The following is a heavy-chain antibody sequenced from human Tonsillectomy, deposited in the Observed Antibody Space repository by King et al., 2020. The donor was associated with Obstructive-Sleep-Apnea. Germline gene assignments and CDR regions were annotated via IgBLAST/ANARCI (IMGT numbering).Heavy chain of an antibody. CDR3: ARDLSVHIRHIAAAGTHYYYGMDV. CDR1: GFTFSSYW. J-gene: IGHJ6*02. V-gene: IGHV3-7*01. Sequence: VQLVESGGGLVQPGGSLRLSCAASGFTFSSYWMSWVRQAPGKGLEWVANIKQDGSEKYYVDSVKGRFTISRDNAKNSLYLQMNSLRAEDTAVYYCARDLSVHIRHIAAAGTHYYYGMDVWGQGTTVTVSS. D-gene: IGHD6-13*01. CDR2: IKQDGSEK.